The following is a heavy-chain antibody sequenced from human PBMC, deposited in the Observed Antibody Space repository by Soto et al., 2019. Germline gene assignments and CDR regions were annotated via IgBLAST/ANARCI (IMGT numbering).Heavy chain of an antibody. J-gene: IGHJ5*02. CDR3: ARGGPGWCISTSCYGGFDWFDP. Sequence: PGGSLRLSCAASGFTFSSYAMHWVRQAPGKGLEWVAVISYDGSNKYYADSVKGRFTISRDNSKNTLYLQMNSLRAEDTAVYYCARGGPGWCISTSCYGGFDWFDPWGQGTLVTVSS. V-gene: IGHV3-30-3*01. D-gene: IGHD2-2*01. CDR1: GFTFSSYA. CDR2: ISYDGSNK.